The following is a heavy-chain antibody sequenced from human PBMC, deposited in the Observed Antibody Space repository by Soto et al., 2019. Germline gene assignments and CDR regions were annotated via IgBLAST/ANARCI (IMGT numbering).Heavy chain of an antibody. J-gene: IGHJ6*02. CDR1: GFTFSTYS. CDR2: ISSRSDI. Sequence: GGSLRLSCVGSGFTFSTYSINWVRQAPGKGLEWVSSISSRSDIYYADSVKGRFTISRDNAKNSLYLQMNSLRDEDTAVYYCATSRGPASEISTFYGMDGWGQGSKVRVYS. CDR3: ATSRGPASEISTFYGMDG. V-gene: IGHV3-21*01. D-gene: IGHD2-2*01.